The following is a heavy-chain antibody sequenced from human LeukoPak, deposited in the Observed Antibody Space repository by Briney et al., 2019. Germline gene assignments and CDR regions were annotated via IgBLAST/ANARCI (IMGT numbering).Heavy chain of an antibody. Sequence: SETLSLTCTVSGGSISSGGYNWSWIRQPPGKGLEWIGYIYHSGSTYYNPSLKSRVTISVDRPKNQFSLKLSSVTAADTAVYYCAREGIAARRENFDYWGQGTLVTVSS. CDR3: AREGIAARRENFDY. V-gene: IGHV4-30-2*01. CDR1: GGSISSGGYN. J-gene: IGHJ4*02. D-gene: IGHD6-6*01. CDR2: IYHSGST.